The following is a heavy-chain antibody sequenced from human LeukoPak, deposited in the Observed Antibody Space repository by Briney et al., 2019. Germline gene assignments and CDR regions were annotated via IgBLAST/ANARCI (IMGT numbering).Heavy chain of an antibody. V-gene: IGHV3-7*01. Sequence: GGSLRLSCAASGFTFSTYWMSWVRQAPGKGLEWVANIKQDGSEKYYVDSVKGRFTISRDNAKNSLYLQMNTLRPEDTAVYYCARERQNKDFWSGGDYWGQGTLV. CDR2: IKQDGSEK. CDR1: GFTFSTYW. D-gene: IGHD3-3*01. CDR3: ARERQNKDFWSGGDY. J-gene: IGHJ4*02.